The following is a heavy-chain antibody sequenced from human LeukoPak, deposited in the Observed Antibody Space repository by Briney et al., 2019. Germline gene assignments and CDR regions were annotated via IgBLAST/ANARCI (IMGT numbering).Heavy chain of an antibody. J-gene: IGHJ4*02. D-gene: IGHD3-9*01. V-gene: IGHV3-20*04. CDR1: GFTFDDYG. CDR2: INWNGGST. Sequence: GGSLRLSCAASGFTFDDYGMSWVRQAPGKGLEWVSGINWNGGSTGYADSVKGRFTISRDNAKNSLYLQMNSLRAEDTALYYCAKDRAARYFASFDYWGQGTLVTVSS. CDR3: AKDRAARYFASFDY.